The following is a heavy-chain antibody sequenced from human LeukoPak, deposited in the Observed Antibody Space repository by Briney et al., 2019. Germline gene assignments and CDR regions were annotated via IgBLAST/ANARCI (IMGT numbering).Heavy chain of an antibody. J-gene: IGHJ4*02. Sequence: PGGSLRLSCAASGFSFSSYSMNWVRQVPGKGLEWVSFISSSSSTIDYADSMKGRFTISRDNAKNSLYLQMNSLRAEDTAVYYCARDHPVGARVEQLAGMWGQGTLVTVSS. CDR3: ARDHPVGARVEQLAGM. CDR2: ISSSSSTI. CDR1: GFSFSSYS. D-gene: IGHD6-6*01. V-gene: IGHV3-48*01.